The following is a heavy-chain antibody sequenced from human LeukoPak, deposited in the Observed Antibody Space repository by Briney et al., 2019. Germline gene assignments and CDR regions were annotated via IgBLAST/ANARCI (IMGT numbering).Heavy chain of an antibody. CDR1: GYTFTGYY. D-gene: IGHD3-16*01. Sequence: GASVKVSCKASGYTFTGYYMHWVRQAPGQGLEWMGWINPNSGGTNYAQKFQGRVTMTRDTSISTAYMELSRLRSDDTAVYYCAREIVITKNWFDPWGQGTLVTVSS. CDR2: INPNSGGT. CDR3: AREIVITKNWFDP. V-gene: IGHV1-2*02. J-gene: IGHJ5*02.